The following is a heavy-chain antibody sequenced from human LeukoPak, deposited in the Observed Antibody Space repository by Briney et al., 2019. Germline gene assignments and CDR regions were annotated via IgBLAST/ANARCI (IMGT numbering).Heavy chain of an antibody. J-gene: IGHJ4*02. CDR3: AKDQKRRITMIVVVIRYFDY. Sequence: PGGSLRLSCAASGFTFSSYGMHWVRQAPGKGLEWVAFIRYDGSNKYYADSVKGRFTISRDNSKNTLYLQMNSLRAEDTAVYYCAKDQKRRITMIVVVIRYFDYWGQGTLVTVSS. CDR1: GFTFSSYG. CDR2: IRYDGSNK. D-gene: IGHD3-22*01. V-gene: IGHV3-30*02.